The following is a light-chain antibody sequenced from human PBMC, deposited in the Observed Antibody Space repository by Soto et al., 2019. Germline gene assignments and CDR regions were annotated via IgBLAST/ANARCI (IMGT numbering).Light chain of an antibody. CDR2: LGS. J-gene: IGKJ4*01. Sequence: DIVMTQSPLSLHVTPGERASLSCRSGQNLLHSNGYNYLNWYLQKPGQSPQLLIYLGSNRASGVPDRFSGSGSGTDFTLTINRVEAEDVGLYFCAPGLATPFTVGGVTQVEIK. CDR3: APGLATPFT. V-gene: IGKV2-28*01. CDR1: QNLLHSNGYNY.